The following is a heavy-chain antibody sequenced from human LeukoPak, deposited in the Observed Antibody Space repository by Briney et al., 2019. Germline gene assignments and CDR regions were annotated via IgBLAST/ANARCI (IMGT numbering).Heavy chain of an antibody. CDR1: GLTFTDYY. J-gene: IGHJ4*02. CDR3: ARVGRLQYGDYVAFDY. D-gene: IGHD4-17*01. CDR2: ISVSGTTM. V-gene: IGHV3-11*01. Sequence: PGGSLRLSCATSGLTFTDYYMSWIRQAPGKGLEWVSYISVSGTTMYYADSVKGRFTLSRDNAKNSLYLQMNSLRAEDTAVYYCARVGRLQYGDYVAFDYWGQGALVTVSS.